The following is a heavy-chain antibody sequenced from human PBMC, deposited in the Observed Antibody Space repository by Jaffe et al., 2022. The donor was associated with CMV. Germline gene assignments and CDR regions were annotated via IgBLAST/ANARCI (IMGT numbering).Heavy chain of an antibody. V-gene: IGHV1-2*02. D-gene: IGHD2-2*01. J-gene: IGHJ3*02. CDR2: INPNSGGT. Sequence: QVQLVQSGAEVKKPGASVKVSCKASGYTFTGYYMHWVRQAPGQGLEWMGWINPNSGGTNYAQKFQGRVTMTRDTSISTAYMELSRLRSDDTAVYYCARPQYCSSTSCYWGDAFDIWGQGTMVTVSS. CDR1: GYTFTGYY. CDR3: ARPQYCSSTSCYWGDAFDI.